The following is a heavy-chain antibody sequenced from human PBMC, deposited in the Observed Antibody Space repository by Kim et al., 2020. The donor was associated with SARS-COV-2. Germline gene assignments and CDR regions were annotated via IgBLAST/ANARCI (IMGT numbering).Heavy chain of an antibody. V-gene: IGHV3-21*01. Sequence: GGSLRLSCAASGFTFSSYSMNWVRQAPGKGLEWVSSISSSSSYIYYADSVKGRFTISRNNAKNSLYLQMNSLRAEDTAVYYCARDMGLGEGQLVDYWGQGTLVTVSS. CDR1: GFTFSSYS. CDR3: ARDMGLGEGQLVDY. D-gene: IGHD3-10*01. CDR2: ISSSSSYI. J-gene: IGHJ4*02.